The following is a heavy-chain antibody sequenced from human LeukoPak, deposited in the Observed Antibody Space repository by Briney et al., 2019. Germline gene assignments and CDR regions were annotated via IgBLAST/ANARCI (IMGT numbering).Heavy chain of an antibody. CDR3: ARGGYSYDFIPMSPAPFDY. CDR1: GYTSTSYS. V-gene: IGHV1-18*01. Sequence: ASVKVSCKASGYTSTSYSISWVRQAPGQGLEWMGWISAYNGNTNYAQILQGRVTMTTDTSTSTAYMELRSLRSDDTAVYYCARGGYSYDFIPMSPAPFDYWGQGTLVTVSS. J-gene: IGHJ4*02. CDR2: ISAYNGNT. D-gene: IGHD5-18*01.